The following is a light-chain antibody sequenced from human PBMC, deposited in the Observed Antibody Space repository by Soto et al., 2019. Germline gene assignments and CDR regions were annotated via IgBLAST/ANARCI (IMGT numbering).Light chain of an antibody. J-gene: IGKJ5*01. Sequence: VLTQSPATLSLSPGERATLSCSASQSIHTSLAWYQQKPGQPPRLVVYDSTLRANGVPDRFGGSRSGTDFTLTISRLEPEDFAVYYCQQYGSSPPITFGQGTRLEIK. V-gene: IGKV3-20*01. CDR1: QSIHTS. CDR2: DST. CDR3: QQYGSSPPIT.